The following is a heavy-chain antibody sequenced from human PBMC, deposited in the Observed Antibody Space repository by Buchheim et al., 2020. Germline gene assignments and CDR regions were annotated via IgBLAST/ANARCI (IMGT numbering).Heavy chain of an antibody. CDR2: ISGSGGST. D-gene: IGHD3-10*01. CDR1: GFTFSSYA. J-gene: IGHJ5*02. Sequence: EVQLLESGGGLVQPGGSLRLSCAASGFTFSSYAMSWVRQAPGKGLEWVSAISGSGGSTYYADSVKGRFTISRDNSKNTLYLQMNSLRAEDTAVYYCAKSGDYYGSGGTNNWFDPWGQGTL. CDR3: AKSGDYYGSGGTNNWFDP. V-gene: IGHV3-23*01.